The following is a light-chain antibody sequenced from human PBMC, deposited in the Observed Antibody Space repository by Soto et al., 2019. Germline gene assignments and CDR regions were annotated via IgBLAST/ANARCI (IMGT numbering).Light chain of an antibody. J-gene: IGKJ4*01. CDR3: KQRSTWPRT. Sequence: EIVLTQSPVTLSLSPGERATLSCRASQSVSSSLIWYQQKPGQAPRLLIYDAYNRATGIQARFSGSGSGTDFILTISSLEPEDFAIYYCKQRSTWPRTFGGGTKVDIK. CDR1: QSVSSS. V-gene: IGKV3-11*01. CDR2: DAY.